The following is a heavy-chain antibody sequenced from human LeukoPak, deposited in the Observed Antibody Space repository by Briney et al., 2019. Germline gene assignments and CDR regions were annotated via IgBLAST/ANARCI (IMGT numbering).Heavy chain of an antibody. CDR3: VKDLYKGDTSTWYYFDY. D-gene: IGHD6-13*01. J-gene: IGHJ4*02. Sequence: GGSLRLSCSGSGFTFSAYAIHWVRQAPGKGPEYVSLINTSGDKTYYADSVKGRFTISRDNSKNTVSLQMGSLRAEDTAMYYCVKDLYKGDTSTWYYFDYWGQGTLVTVSS. CDR2: INTSGDKT. CDR1: GFTFSAYA. V-gene: IGHV3-64D*06.